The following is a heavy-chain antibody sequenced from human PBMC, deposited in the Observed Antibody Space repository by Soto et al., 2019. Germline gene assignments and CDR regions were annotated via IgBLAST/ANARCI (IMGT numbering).Heavy chain of an antibody. V-gene: IGHV1-18*01. CDR3: ARGSHITMIVVQRWYFDL. J-gene: IGHJ2*01. D-gene: IGHD3-22*01. CDR1: GYTFTSYG. CDR2: ISAYNGNT. Sequence: QVQLVQSGAEVKKPGASVKVSCKASGYTFTSYGISWVRQAPGQGLEWMGWISAYNGNTNYAQKLQGRVTMTTDTSTSTAYMELRSLRSDDTAVYYCARGSHITMIVVQRWYFDLWGRGTLVTVSS.